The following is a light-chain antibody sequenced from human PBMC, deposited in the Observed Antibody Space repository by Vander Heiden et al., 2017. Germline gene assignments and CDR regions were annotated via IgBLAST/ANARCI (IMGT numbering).Light chain of an antibody. CDR3: QQYHTSPPYT. CDR2: GAS. V-gene: IGKV3-20*01. Sequence: DIVLTQSPGTLSLSPGERATLSCRASQSVTTSYLAWYQPTPGQAPRRFINGASSRATGITDRVSGSGSGTDCTLTISRLEPEDFAVDYCQQYHTSPPYTLGQGTKLEIK. J-gene: IGKJ2*01. CDR1: QSVTTSY.